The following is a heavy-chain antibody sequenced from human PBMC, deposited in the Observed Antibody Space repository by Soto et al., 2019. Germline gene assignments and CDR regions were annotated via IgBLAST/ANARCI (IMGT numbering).Heavy chain of an antibody. CDR2: IYHSGIT. CDR3: ARSITFDWLFLEY. Sequence: SETLSLTCTVSGASINRNNWWSWVRQAPVKGLEWIGVIYHSGITNYNPSLNSRVTISVDNSKNQFSLKLSSVTAADTAVYYCARSITFDWLFLEYWGQGTMVTVSS. V-gene: IGHV4-4*02. CDR1: GASINRNNW. J-gene: IGHJ4*02. D-gene: IGHD3-9*01.